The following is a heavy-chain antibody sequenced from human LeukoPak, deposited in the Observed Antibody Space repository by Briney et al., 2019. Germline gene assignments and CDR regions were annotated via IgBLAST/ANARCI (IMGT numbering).Heavy chain of an antibody. J-gene: IGHJ4*02. V-gene: IGHV4-34*01. CDR3: ARGHRAVVVTAILNY. Sequence: PSETLSLTCAVYGGSFSGYYWSWIRQPPGKGLEWIGEINHSGSTNYNPSLKSRVTISVDTSKNQFSLKLSSVTAADTAVYYCARGHRAVVVTAILNYWGQGTLVTVSS. CDR1: GGSFSGYY. CDR2: INHSGST. D-gene: IGHD2-21*02.